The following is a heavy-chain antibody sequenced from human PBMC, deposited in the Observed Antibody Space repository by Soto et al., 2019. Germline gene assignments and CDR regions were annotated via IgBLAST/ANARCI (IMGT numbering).Heavy chain of an antibody. CDR1: GFTFSSYA. J-gene: IGHJ4*02. CDR2: ISGSGGST. D-gene: IGHD3-10*01. CDR3: AKDPSPEGSYFDY. V-gene: IGHV3-23*01. Sequence: SCAASGFTFSSYAMSWVRQAPGKGLGWVSAISGSGGSTYYADSVKGRFTISRDNSKNTLYLQMNSLRAEDTAVYYCAKDPSPEGSYFDYWGQGTLVSVSS.